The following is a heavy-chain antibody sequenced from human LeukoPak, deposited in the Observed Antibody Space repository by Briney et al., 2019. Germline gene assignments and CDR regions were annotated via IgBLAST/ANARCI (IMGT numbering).Heavy chain of an antibody. D-gene: IGHD5-18*01. CDR3: AVGLLTAMVNDY. Sequence: GAAVKVWCKASGGTFSSYAISWVRQAPGQRLEWMGWINAGNGNTKYSQKFQGRVTITRDTSASTAYMELSSLRSEDTAVYYCAVGLLTAMVNDYWDQGTLVTVSS. J-gene: IGHJ4*02. CDR2: INAGNGNT. V-gene: IGHV1-3*01. CDR1: GGTFSSYA.